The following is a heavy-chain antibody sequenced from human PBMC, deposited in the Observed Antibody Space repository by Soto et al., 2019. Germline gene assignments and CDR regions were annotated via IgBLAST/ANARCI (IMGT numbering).Heavy chain of an antibody. CDR2: IYTSGST. D-gene: IGHD3-10*01. V-gene: IGHV4-4*07. Sequence: QVQLQESGPGLVKPSETLSLTCTVSGGSISSYYWSWIRQPAGKGLEWIGRIYTSGSTNYNPSLKSRVTMSVDTSKNQFSLKLSSVTAADTAVYYCARTSITMFRGVIIRAFDIWGQGTMVTVSS. CDR3: ARTSITMFRGVIIRAFDI. J-gene: IGHJ3*02. CDR1: GGSISSYY.